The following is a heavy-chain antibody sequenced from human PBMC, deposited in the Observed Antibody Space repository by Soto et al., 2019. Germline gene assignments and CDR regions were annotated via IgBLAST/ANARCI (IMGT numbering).Heavy chain of an antibody. CDR3: ATRTGPPV. CDR1: GGSISSSSYY. CDR2: IYRGGTT. D-gene: IGHD6-19*01. V-gene: IGHV4-39*07. Sequence: QLQLQESGPGLVKPSETLSLTCTVSGGSISSSSYYWGWIRQPPGKGLEWIGEIYRGGTTNYNPSLESRVTISIDKSNNHFSLRLSSVTAADTAVYYCATRTGPPVWGQGTLVTVSS. J-gene: IGHJ4*02.